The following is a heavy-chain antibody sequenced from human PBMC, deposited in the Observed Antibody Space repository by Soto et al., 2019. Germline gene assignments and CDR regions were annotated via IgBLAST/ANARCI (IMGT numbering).Heavy chain of an antibody. V-gene: IGHV3-73*02. D-gene: IGHD1-1*01. Sequence: EVQLVESGGGLVQPGGSLKLSCAASGFTFSDSAMHWVRQASGKGLEWVGRIRSKALSYATAYAASVQGRFTISRDDSENRAYLQMNSLKTEDTAVYYCLRASWNYYYYGRDIWGQGTTVTVSS. CDR3: LRASWNYYYYGRDI. J-gene: IGHJ6*02. CDR2: IRSKALSYAT. CDR1: GFTFSDSA.